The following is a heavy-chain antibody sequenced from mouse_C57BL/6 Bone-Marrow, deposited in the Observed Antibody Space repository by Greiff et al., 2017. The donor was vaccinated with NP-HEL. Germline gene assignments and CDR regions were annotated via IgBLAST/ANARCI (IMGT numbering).Heavy chain of an antibody. CDR2: IDPEDGET. CDR3: ARDYGSFYYYAMDY. J-gene: IGHJ4*01. D-gene: IGHD1-1*01. CDR1: GFNIKDYY. V-gene: IGHV14-2*01. Sequence: DVQLQESGAELVKPGASVKLSCTASGFNIKDYYMHWVKQRTEQGLEWIGRIDPEDGETKYAQKFQGKATITADTSSTTAYLQLSSLTSEDTAVYYCARDYGSFYYYAMDYWGQGTSVTVSS.